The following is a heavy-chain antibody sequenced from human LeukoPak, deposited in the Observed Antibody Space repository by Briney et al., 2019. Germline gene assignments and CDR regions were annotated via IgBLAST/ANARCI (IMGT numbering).Heavy chain of an antibody. Sequence: SETLSLTCTVSGGSISGSYWNWIRYSPGKGLEWLGYIYNSGTTNYNPSLKGRVTISVDTSQSQVSLKLRSVTTADAAVYYCATTGKTWGPFDDWGQGTLVTVSA. CDR2: IYNSGTT. V-gene: IGHV4-59*01. D-gene: IGHD7-27*01. CDR1: GGSISGSY. CDR3: ATTGKTWGPFDD. J-gene: IGHJ4*02.